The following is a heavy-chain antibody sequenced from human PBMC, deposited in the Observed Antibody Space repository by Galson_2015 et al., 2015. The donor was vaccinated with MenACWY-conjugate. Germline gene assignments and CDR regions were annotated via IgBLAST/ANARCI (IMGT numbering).Heavy chain of an antibody. CDR3: ARLQMGVAVAKAAFDI. Sequence: SLRLSCAASGFTFSSYWMHWVRQGPGKGLVWVSRFNSDGSSTSYADSVKGRFTISRDNAKNTLYLQMNSLRAEDTAVYYCARLQMGVAVAKAAFDIWGQGARVTVSS. CDR2: FNSDGSST. V-gene: IGHV3-74*01. CDR1: GFTFSSYW. D-gene: IGHD6-19*01. J-gene: IGHJ3*02.